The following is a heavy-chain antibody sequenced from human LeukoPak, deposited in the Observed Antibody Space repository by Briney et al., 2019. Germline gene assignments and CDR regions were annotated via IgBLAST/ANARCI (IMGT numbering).Heavy chain of an antibody. V-gene: IGHV4-34*01. CDR1: GGSFSGYY. Sequence: SETLSLTCAVYGGSFSGYYWSWIRQPPGKGLEWIGEINHSGSTNYNPSLKSRVTISVDTSKNQFSLKLSSVTAADTAVYYCARGGGSYYSWFDPWGQGTLVTVSS. J-gene: IGHJ5*02. D-gene: IGHD1-26*01. CDR3: ARGGGSYYSWFDP. CDR2: INHSGST.